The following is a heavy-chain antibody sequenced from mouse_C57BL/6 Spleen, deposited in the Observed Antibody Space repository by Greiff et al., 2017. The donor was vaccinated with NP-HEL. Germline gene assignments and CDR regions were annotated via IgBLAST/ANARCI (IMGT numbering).Heavy chain of an antibody. V-gene: IGHV14-3*01. CDR2: IDPANGNT. Sequence: VQLQQSVAELVRPGASVKLSCTASGFNIKNTYMHWVKQRPEQGLEWIGRIDPANGNTKYATKFQGKATITADTSSTTAYLQLSSLTSEDTAIYYCARSPYYYGRSYWYFDVWGTGTTVTVSS. D-gene: IGHD1-1*01. J-gene: IGHJ1*03. CDR3: ARSPYYYGRSYWYFDV. CDR1: GFNIKNTY.